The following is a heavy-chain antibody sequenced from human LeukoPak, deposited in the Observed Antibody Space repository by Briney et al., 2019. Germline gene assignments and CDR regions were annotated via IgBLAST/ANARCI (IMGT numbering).Heavy chain of an antibody. CDR3: AKYGMRWSHFDS. V-gene: IGHV3-23*01. CDR2: ISAGGGVT. J-gene: IGHJ4*02. CDR1: GFTFSSYA. Sequence: TGGSLRLSCAASGFTFSSYAMSWVRQAPGKGLEWVSAISAGGGVTYYADSVEGRFTISRDDSKNTLYLQMNSLRAEDTAVYYCAKYGMRWSHFDSWGQGTLVTVSS. D-gene: IGHD1-14*01.